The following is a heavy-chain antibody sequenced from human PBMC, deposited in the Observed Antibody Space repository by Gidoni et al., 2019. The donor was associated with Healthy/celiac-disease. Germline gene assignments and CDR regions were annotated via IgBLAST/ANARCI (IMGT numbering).Heavy chain of an antibody. D-gene: IGHD4-4*01. J-gene: IGHJ6*02. Sequence: EVQLVESGGGLVQPGRSLRLSCAASGFTFDDYAMHWVRQAPGKGLEWVSGISWNSGSIGYADSVKGRFTISRDNAKNSLYLQMNSLRAEDTALYYCARCRPPYSNAGWMDVWGQGTTVTVSS. CDR2: ISWNSGSI. CDR1: GFTFDDYA. V-gene: IGHV3-9*01. CDR3: ARCRPPYSNAGWMDV.